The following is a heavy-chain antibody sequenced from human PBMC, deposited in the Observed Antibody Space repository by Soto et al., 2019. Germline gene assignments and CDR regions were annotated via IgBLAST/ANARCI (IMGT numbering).Heavy chain of an antibody. V-gene: IGHV4-59*01. CDR1: GGSISSYY. D-gene: IGHD4-17*01. CDR3: ARTLDYGDSYYFDY. CDR2: IYYSGST. J-gene: IGHJ4*02. Sequence: SETLSLTCTVSGGSISSYYWSWIRQPPGKGLEWIGYIYYSGSTNYNPSLKSRVTISVDTSKNQFSLKLSSVTAADTAVYYCARTLDYGDSYYFDYWGQGTLVTVSS.